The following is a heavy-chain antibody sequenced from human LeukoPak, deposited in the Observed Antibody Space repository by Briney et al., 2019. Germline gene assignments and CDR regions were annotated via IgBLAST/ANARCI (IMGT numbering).Heavy chain of an antibody. D-gene: IGHD3-3*01. V-gene: IGHV3-48*01. CDR2: ISTSGGGDTI. Sequence: GGSLRLSCTASGFTFSSYSMHWVRQAPGKGLEWVSYISTSGGGDTIYYADSVQGRFTISRGNGKNSLYLQMNSLRVEDTAVYHCARDQGIRFMDWSFPLGYWGQGTLVTVSS. CDR3: ARDQGIRFMDWSFPLGY. CDR1: GFTFSSYS. J-gene: IGHJ4*02.